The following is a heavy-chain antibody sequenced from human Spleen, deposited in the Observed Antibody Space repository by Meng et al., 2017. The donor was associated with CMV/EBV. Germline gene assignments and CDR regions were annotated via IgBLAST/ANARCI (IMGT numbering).Heavy chain of an antibody. CDR3: AGNQYSSSPASDY. CDR2: IKEDGSEK. Sequence: GGSLRLSCAASGLTFTTYWMNWVRQAPGKGLEWVANIKEDGSEKYYVDSVKGRFTISRDNARNSVYLQMNSLRAEDTAVYYCAGNQYSSSPASDYWGQGTLVTVSS. CDR1: GLTFTTYW. J-gene: IGHJ4*02. D-gene: IGHD6-6*01. V-gene: IGHV3-7*01.